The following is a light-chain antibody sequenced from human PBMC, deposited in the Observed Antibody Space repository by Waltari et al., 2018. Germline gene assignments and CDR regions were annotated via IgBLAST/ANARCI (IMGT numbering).Light chain of an antibody. CDR3: QQYNNWWT. CDR2: GAS. J-gene: IGKJ1*01. Sequence: EIVMTQSPATLSVSPGERATLPCRASQCVSSSLAWYQQKPGQAPRLLVYGASTSATVIPARFSGSGSGTEFTLTISSLQSEDFAVYYCQQYNNWWTFGQGTKVEIK. CDR1: QCVSSS. V-gene: IGKV3-15*01.